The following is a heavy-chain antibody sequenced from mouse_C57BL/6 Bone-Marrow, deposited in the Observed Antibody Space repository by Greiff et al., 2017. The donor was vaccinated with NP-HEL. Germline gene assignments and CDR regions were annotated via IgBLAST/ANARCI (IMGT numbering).Heavy chain of an antibody. Sequence: EVQLQQSGPELVKPGASVKISCKASGYTFTDYYMNWVKQSHGKSLEWIGDINPNNGGTSYNQKFKGKATLTVDKSSSTAYMELRSLTSEDSAVYYCARKGRRPNAMDYWGQGTSVTVSS. CDR1: GYTFTDYY. V-gene: IGHV1-26*01. CDR3: ARKGRRPNAMDY. J-gene: IGHJ4*01. CDR2: INPNNGGT.